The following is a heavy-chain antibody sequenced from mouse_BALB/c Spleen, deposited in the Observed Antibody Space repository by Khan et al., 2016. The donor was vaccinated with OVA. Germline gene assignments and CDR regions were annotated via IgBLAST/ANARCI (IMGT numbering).Heavy chain of an antibody. CDR1: GYSFTGYF. D-gene: IGHD1-1*01. V-gene: IGHV1-20*02. CDR2: INPHIGET. CDR3: ARIYGSDFDY. J-gene: IGHJ2*01. Sequence: VQLKQSGPELVKPGASVKISCKASGYSFTGYFMNWVMQSHGKSLEWIGRINPHIGETFYNQKFKGKATLTVDKSSSTAHMELRSLASEDSAVYYCARIYGSDFDYWGQGNTLTGSS.